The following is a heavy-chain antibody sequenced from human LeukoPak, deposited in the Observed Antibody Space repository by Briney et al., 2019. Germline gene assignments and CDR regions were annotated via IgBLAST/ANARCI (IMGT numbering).Heavy chain of an antibody. Sequence: ASVKVSCKASGYSFTAYYIHWVRQAPGQRLEWMGKINPSGGHTEYSQKFQGRVTLTRDMSTSTVYMALSSLRSEDTALYYCARDLEKQLPSGWFDPWGQGTLVTVSS. D-gene: IGHD6-13*01. CDR3: ARDLEKQLPSGWFDP. CDR2: INPSGGHT. J-gene: IGHJ5*02. CDR1: GYSFTAYY. V-gene: IGHV1-46*01.